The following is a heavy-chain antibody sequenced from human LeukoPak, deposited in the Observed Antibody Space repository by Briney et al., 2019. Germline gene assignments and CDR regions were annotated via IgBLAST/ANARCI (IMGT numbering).Heavy chain of an antibody. CDR2: IKQDGSEK. Sequence: GGSLRLSCAASGFTFSSYWMSWVRQAPGKGLEWVANIKQDGSEKYYVDSVKGRFTISRDNAKNSLYLQMNSLRSDDTAVYYCARETYYYDSSGYYHFDYWGQGTLVTVSS. D-gene: IGHD3-22*01. J-gene: IGHJ4*02. V-gene: IGHV3-7*03. CDR1: GFTFSSYW. CDR3: ARETYYYDSSGYYHFDY.